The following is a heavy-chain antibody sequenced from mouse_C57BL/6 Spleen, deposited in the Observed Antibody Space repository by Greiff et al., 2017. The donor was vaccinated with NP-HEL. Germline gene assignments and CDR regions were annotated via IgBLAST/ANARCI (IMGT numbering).Heavy chain of an antibody. J-gene: IGHJ4*01. CDR2: IYPGSGST. V-gene: IGHV1-55*01. CDR1: GYTFTSYW. CDR3: ARGSFFYAMDD. Sequence: QVQLQQPGAELVKPGASVKMSCKASGYTFTSYWITWVKQRPGQGLEWIGDIYPGSGSTNYNEKFKGKATLTVDTASSTAYMQLSSLTSEDSAVYYCARGSFFYAMDDWGKGTSVTVSS.